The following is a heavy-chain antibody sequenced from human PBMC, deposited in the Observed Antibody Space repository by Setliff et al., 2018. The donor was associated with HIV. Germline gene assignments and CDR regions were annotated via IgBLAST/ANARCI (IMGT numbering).Heavy chain of an antibody. CDR1: GYTFTSYG. CDR3: ARPGNWGDRSMNY. D-gene: IGHD3-10*01. Sequence: ASVKFSCKASGYTFTSYGINWVRQAPGQGLEWMGWITAYNGNTNYPQKFQGRVTMTTDTSTSTAYMELRSLRSDDTAVYYCARPGNWGDRSMNYWGQGTLVTVSS. V-gene: IGHV1-18*01. CDR2: ITAYNGNT. J-gene: IGHJ4*02.